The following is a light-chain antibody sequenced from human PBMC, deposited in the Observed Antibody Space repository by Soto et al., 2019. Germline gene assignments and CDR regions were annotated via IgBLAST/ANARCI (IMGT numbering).Light chain of an antibody. Sequence: IVLTQSPATLSLSPGERATLSCRASESVGRYLAWYQQKPGQVPRLLIYDVSRRATGIPARFSGSGSGTDFTLTISSLEPEDFAVYYCQERGGVWLSFGGGTRVDIK. J-gene: IGKJ4*01. CDR1: ESVGRY. CDR2: DVS. V-gene: IGKV3-11*01. CDR3: QERGGVWLS.